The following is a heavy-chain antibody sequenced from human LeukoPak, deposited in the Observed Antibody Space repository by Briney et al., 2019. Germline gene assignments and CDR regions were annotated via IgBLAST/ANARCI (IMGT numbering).Heavy chain of an antibody. CDR2: INHSGST. D-gene: IGHD6-13*01. J-gene: IGHJ4*02. V-gene: IGHV4-34*01. CDR1: GGSISSYY. Sequence: SETLSLTCTVSGGSISSYYWSWIRQPPGKGLEWIGEINHSGSTNYNPSLKSRVTISVDTSKNQFSLKLSSVTAADTAVYYCARALDGYSSTRGYFDYWGQGTLVTVSS. CDR3: ARALDGYSSTRGYFDY.